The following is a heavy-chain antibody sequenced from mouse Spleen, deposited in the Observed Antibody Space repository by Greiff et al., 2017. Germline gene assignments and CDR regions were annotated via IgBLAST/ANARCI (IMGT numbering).Heavy chain of an antibody. CDR3: ARDGGRGFAY. CDR1: GFSLTSYG. Sequence: VQLKESGPGLVAPSQSLSITCTVSGFSLTSYGVHWVRQPPGKGLEWLGVIWAGGSTNYNSALMSRLSISKDNSKSQVFLKMNSLQTDDTAMYYCARDGGRGFAYWGQGTLVTVSA. CDR2: IWAGGST. J-gene: IGHJ3*01. V-gene: IGHV2-9*02. D-gene: IGHD3-3*01.